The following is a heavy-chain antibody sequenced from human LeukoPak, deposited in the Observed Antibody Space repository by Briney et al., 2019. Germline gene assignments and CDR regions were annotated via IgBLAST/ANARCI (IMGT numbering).Heavy chain of an antibody. V-gene: IGHV3-23*01. J-gene: IGHJ4*02. CDR1: GLTFSDYA. Sequence: GGSLGLSCAASGLTFSDYAMSWVRQARGKGLEWVSSIGGDGAGTYYADSVKGRFTISRDNSKNTLYLQMNSLRAEDTAVYYCASFEWIAAVFDYWGQGTLVTVSS. CDR3: ASFEWIAAVFDY. D-gene: IGHD6-6*01. CDR2: IGGDGAGT.